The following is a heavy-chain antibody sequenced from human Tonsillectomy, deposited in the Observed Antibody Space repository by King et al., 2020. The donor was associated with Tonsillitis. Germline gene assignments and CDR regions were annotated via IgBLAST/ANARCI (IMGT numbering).Heavy chain of an antibody. Sequence: VQLVESGGGVVQPGRSLRLSCAASGFTFSTSGMHWVRQAPGKGLEWVAGIWYDGKNEYYTESVKGRFTISRDNSKNTVYLQMNSLTVEDTAVYYCARADFWYPFDIWGQGTMVTVSS. V-gene: IGHV3-33*01. CDR3: ARADFWYPFDI. CDR2: IWYDGKNE. D-gene: IGHD3/OR15-3a*01. J-gene: IGHJ3*02. CDR1: GFTFSTSG.